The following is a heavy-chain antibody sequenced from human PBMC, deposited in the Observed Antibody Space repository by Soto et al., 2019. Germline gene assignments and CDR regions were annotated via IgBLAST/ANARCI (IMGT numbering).Heavy chain of an antibody. V-gene: IGHV3-30*18. CDR3: AKSHRRDTAQPLYYYYGMDV. Sequence: GALRLSCAAPGFTFSSYGMHWVRQAPGKGLEWVAVISYDGSNKYYADSVKGRFTISRDNSKNTLYLQMNSLRAEDTAVYYCAKSHRRDTAQPLYYYYGMDVWGQGTTVTVSS. CDR2: ISYDGSNK. CDR1: GFTFSSYG. J-gene: IGHJ6*02. D-gene: IGHD5-18*01.